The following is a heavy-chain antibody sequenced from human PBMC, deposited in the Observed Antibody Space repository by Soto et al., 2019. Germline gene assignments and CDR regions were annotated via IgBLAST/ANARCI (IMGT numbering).Heavy chain of an antibody. CDR3: ARDADVLRFLEWLPRGDYYYYMVV. Sequence: QVQLVESGGGLVKPGGSLRLSCAASGFTFSDYYMSWNRQAPGKGLEWVSYISSSGSTIYYADSVKGRFTISRDNAKNSLYLQMNSLRAEDTAVYYCARDADVLRFLEWLPRGDYYYYMVVWGKGTTVTVSS. CDR1: GFTFSDYY. CDR2: ISSSGSTI. D-gene: IGHD3-3*01. J-gene: IGHJ6*03. V-gene: IGHV3-11*01.